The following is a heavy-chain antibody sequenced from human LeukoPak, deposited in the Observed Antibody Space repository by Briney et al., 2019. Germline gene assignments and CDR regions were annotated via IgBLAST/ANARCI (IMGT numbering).Heavy chain of an antibody. CDR2: IYSGGST. V-gene: IGHV3-53*05. J-gene: IGHJ5*02. Sequence: GGSLRLSCAASGFTLSSDYMSWVRQAPGKGLEWVSVIYSGGSTYYSDSVKGRFTISRDKSKNTVYLQMNSLRFEDTAMYYCARSWFDPWGQGTLVTVSS. CDR3: ARSWFDP. CDR1: GFTLSSDY.